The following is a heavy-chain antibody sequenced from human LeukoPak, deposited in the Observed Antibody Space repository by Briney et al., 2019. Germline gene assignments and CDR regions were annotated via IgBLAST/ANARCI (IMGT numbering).Heavy chain of an antibody. D-gene: IGHD3-16*02. V-gene: IGHV3-7*01. CDR3: ARVGGYDYVWGSYRPLDY. Sequence: PGGSLRLSCAASGFTFSSYWMSWVRQAPGKGLEWVANIKEDGSEKYYVDSVKGRFTISRDNAKNSLYLQMNSLRAEATAVYYCARVGGYDYVWGSYRPLDYWGQGTLVTVSS. J-gene: IGHJ4*02. CDR2: IKEDGSEK. CDR1: GFTFSSYW.